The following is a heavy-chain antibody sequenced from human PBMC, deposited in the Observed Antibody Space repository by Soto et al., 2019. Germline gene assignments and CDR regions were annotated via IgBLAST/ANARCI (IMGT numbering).Heavy chain of an antibody. CDR1: GFTFSSYA. CDR2: ISSNGGST. D-gene: IGHD3-10*01. Sequence: EVQLVESGEGLVQPGGSLRLSCAASGFTFSSYAMHWVRQAPGKGLEYVSAISSNGGSTYYADSVKGRFTISRDNSKNTLYLQMGSLRAEDMAVYYCARGREYFDYWGQGTLVTVSS. CDR3: ARGREYFDY. J-gene: IGHJ4*02. V-gene: IGHV3-64*02.